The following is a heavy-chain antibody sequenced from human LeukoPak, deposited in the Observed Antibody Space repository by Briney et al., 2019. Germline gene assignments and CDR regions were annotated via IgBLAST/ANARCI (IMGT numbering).Heavy chain of an antibody. V-gene: IGHV4-61*02. CDR1: GGSISSGSYY. D-gene: IGHD3-9*01. CDR2: TLTTGST. J-gene: IGHJ5*02. CDR3: ARCYYDILTGYYFDP. Sequence: KSSETLSLTCTVSGGSISSGSYYWTWIRQPAGKELEWIGRTLTTGSTNYNPSLKSRVTISVDTSKNQFSLKLSSVTAADTAVYYCARCYYDILTGYYFDPWGQGTLVTVSS.